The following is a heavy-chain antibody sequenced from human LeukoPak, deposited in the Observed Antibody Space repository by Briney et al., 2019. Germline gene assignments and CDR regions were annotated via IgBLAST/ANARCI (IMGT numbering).Heavy chain of an antibody. CDR1: GGSISSYY. D-gene: IGHD1-26*01. V-gene: IGHV4-59*01. CDR3: ARDTREAMLFDI. CDR2: IYYSGST. Sequence: PSETLSLTCTVSGGSISSYYWSWIRQPPGRGLEWIGYIYYSGSTNYNPSLKSRVTISVDTSKNQFSLKLSSVTAADTAVYYCARDTREAMLFDIWGQGTMVTVSS. J-gene: IGHJ3*02.